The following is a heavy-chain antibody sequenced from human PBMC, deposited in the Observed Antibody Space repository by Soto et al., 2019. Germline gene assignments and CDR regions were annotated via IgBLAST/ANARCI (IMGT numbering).Heavy chain of an antibody. V-gene: IGHV3-11*04. CDR1: GFTFSDYY. CDR2: ITQSGHAT. Sequence: QVQLVESGGALVKPGGSLRLSCAASGFTFSDYYMSWIRQTPGKGLVWVSYITQSGHATQYAESVRGRLTTSRDNTTNSLYLQMNSLRVEDPGVYYCARAIRGYGAYGGYLGQGAMVTGSS. D-gene: IGHD2-15*01. J-gene: IGHJ4*02. CDR3: ARAIRGYGAYGGY.